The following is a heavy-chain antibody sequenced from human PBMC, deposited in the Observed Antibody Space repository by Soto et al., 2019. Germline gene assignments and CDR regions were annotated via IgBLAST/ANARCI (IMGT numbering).Heavy chain of an antibody. CDR3: ARDRSAGGLDS. J-gene: IGHJ4*02. V-gene: IGHV4-59*01. CDR2: IYHSGSA. CDR1: GGSISSFY. Sequence: PSETLSLTCTLSGGSISSFYWSWIRQPPRKGLEWIGHIYHSGSANYNPSLKSRVTLSVDTSQNQFSLKLSSVTAADTAVYFCARDRSAGGLDSWGQGTLVTVSS. D-gene: IGHD6-25*01.